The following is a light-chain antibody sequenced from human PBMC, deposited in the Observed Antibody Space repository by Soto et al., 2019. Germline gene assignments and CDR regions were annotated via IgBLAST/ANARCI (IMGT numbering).Light chain of an antibody. Sequence: VLTQSPATLSLSPGGRATLSCRASEDVDIYVAWYQQRPGHAPRLIIYDTSKKATGIPARFTGTGSATDFTLAISSLDPEDFAVYYCQQRFSWPPWTFGQGTKVELK. V-gene: IGKV3-11*01. J-gene: IGKJ1*01. CDR3: QQRFSWPPWT. CDR1: EDVDIY. CDR2: DTS.